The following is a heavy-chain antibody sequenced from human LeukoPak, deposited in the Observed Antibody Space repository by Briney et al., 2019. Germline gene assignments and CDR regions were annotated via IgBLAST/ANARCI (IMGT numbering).Heavy chain of an antibody. D-gene: IGHD3-10*01. CDR2: ISYDGSNK. J-gene: IGHJ4*02. CDR3: ARDPSRTMVRGVIQDY. Sequence: GGSLRLSCAASGVTFSSYGMHWVRQAPGKGLEWVAVISYDGSNKYYADSVKGRFTISRDNSKNTLYLQMNSLRAEDTAVYYCARDPSRTMVRGVIQDYWGQGTLVTVSS. V-gene: IGHV3-30*03. CDR1: GVTFSSYG.